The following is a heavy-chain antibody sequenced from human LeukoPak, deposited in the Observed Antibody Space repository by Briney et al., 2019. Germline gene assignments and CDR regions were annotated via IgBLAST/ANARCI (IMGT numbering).Heavy chain of an antibody. CDR1: GYTFTSYD. Sequence: GASVKVSCKASGYTFTSYDINWVRQATGQGLEWRGWMNPNSGNTGYAQKFQGRVTMTRNTSISTAYMELSSLRSEDTAVYYCARRIQLRNNWFDPWGQGTLVTVSS. CDR3: ARRIQLRNNWFDP. CDR2: MNPNSGNT. J-gene: IGHJ5*02. V-gene: IGHV1-8*01. D-gene: IGHD5-18*01.